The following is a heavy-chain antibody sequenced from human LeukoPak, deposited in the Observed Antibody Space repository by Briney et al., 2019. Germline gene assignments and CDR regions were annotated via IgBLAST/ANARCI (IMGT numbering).Heavy chain of an antibody. D-gene: IGHD3-22*01. CDR3: AREASRRDYYDSSGYMGIDY. J-gene: IGHJ4*02. V-gene: IGHV4-4*02. CDR2: IYHSGST. Sequence: SETLSLTCAVSGGSISSSNWWSWVRQPPGKGLEWIGEIYHSGSTYYNPSLKSRVTISVDTSKNQFSLKLSSVTAADTAVYYCAREASRRDYYDSSGYMGIDYWGQGTLVTVSS. CDR1: GGSISSSNW.